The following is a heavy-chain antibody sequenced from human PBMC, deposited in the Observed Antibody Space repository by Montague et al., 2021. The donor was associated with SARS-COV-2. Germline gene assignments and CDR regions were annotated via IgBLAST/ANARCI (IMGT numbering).Heavy chain of an antibody. CDR2: INHSGIT. CDR1: GGSFSSYY. CDR3: ARWGLRVATTETYYYFGMDV. V-gene: IGHV4-34*01. J-gene: IGHJ6*02. Sequence: SETLSLTCAVTGGSFSSYYWCWIRQPPGKGLEWIAVINHSGITNYNPPLKSRVTISVDTSKSQPSLKLSSVTAADTAVYYCARWGLRVATTETYYYFGMDVWGQGTTVTVSS. D-gene: IGHD5-12*01.